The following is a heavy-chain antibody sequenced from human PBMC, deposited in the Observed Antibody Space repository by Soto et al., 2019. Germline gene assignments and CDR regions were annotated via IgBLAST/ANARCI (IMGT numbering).Heavy chain of an antibody. Sequence: ASVKVSCKASGYTFTSYDINWVRQATGQGLEWMGWMNPNSGNTGYAQKFQGRVTMTRNTSISTAYMELSSLRSEDTAVYYCARAYCSGGSCCYSSLRNFDYWGQGTLVTVSS. CDR3: ARAYCSGGSCCYSSLRNFDY. V-gene: IGHV1-8*01. CDR1: GYTFTSYD. D-gene: IGHD2-15*01. J-gene: IGHJ4*02. CDR2: MNPNSGNT.